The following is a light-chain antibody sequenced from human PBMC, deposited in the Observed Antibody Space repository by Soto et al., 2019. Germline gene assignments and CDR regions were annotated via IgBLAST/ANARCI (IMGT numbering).Light chain of an antibody. CDR3: TSYTPTGALV. CDR1: SSDVGGYNY. V-gene: IGLV2-14*01. CDR2: EVR. Sequence: QSVLTQPASVSGSPGQSITISCTGTSSDVGGYNYVSWYQHHPGKAPKLMIYEVRNRLSGVSNRFSGSKSGNTASLTISGLQSEDEADYYCTSYTPTGALVFGSGTKVTVL. J-gene: IGLJ6*01.